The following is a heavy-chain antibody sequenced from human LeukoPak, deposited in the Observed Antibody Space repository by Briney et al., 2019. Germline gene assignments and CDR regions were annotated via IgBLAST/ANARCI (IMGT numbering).Heavy chain of an antibody. CDR3: AREREETYGSGSYTFDH. Sequence: GASVKVSCKASGYTFTSYAFSWVRQAPGQGLEWMGWINTNNGNTNYVKRLQGRVTMTTDTSTGTAYMELRSLRSDDTAVYYCAREREETYGSGSYTFDHWGQGTLVTVSS. CDR2: INTNNGNT. V-gene: IGHV1-18*01. J-gene: IGHJ4*02. D-gene: IGHD3-10*01. CDR1: GYTFTSYA.